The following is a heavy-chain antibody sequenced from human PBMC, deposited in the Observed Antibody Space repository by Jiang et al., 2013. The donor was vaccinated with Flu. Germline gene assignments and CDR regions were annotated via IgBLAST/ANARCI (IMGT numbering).Heavy chain of an antibody. J-gene: IGHJ3*02. Sequence: GKALEWLALIYWDDDKRYSPSLKSRLTITKDTSKNQVVLTMTNMDPVDTATYYCAHRPSEGRAYCGGDCYPTYAFDIWGQGTMVTVSS. V-gene: IGHV2-5*02. CDR3: AHRPSEGRAYCGGDCYPTYAFDI. CDR2: IYWDDDK. D-gene: IGHD2-21*02.